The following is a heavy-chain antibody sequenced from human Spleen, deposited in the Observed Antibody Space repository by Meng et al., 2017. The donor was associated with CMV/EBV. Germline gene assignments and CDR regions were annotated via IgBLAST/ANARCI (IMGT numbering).Heavy chain of an antibody. CDR2: IYYSGST. CDR1: GGSISSGDYY. D-gene: IGHD2-2*01. CDR3: ARDPCSTSCWGWFDP. Sequence: QVQLQESGPGLVKPSQTLSLTCTVAGGSISSGDYYWSWIRQPPGKGLEWIGYIYYSGSTYYNPSLKSRVTISVDTSKNQFSLKLSSVTAADTAVYYCARDPCSTSCWGWFDPWGQGTLVTVSS. V-gene: IGHV4-30-4*08. J-gene: IGHJ5*02.